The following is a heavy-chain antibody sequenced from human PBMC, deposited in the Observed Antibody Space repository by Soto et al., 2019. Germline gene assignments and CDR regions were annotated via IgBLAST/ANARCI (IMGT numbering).Heavy chain of an antibody. CDR3: ARGRAGRSNQYYYGMDV. V-gene: IGHV3-33*01. J-gene: IGHJ6*02. Sequence: PGGSLRLSCAASGFTFSSYGMHWVRQAPGKGLEWVAVIWYDGSNKYYADSAKGRFSISRDNSKNTLYLQMNSLRAEDTAVYYCARGRAGRSNQYYYGMDVWGQGTTVTVSS. CDR2: IWYDGSNK. CDR1: GFTFSSYG.